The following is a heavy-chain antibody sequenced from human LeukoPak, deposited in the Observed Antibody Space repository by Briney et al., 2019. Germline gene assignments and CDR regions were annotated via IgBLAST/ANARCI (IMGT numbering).Heavy chain of an antibody. Sequence: PGRSLRLSCAASGFTFSSYAMHGVRQAPGKGLEWVAVISYDGSNKYYADSVKGRFTISRDNSKNTLYLQMNSLRAEDTAVYFCAKGLSIGYCSSTSCSEYFHHWGQGTLVTVSS. J-gene: IGHJ1*01. V-gene: IGHV3-30*18. CDR3: AKGLSIGYCSSTSCSEYFHH. CDR1: GFTFSSYA. D-gene: IGHD2-2*01. CDR2: ISYDGSNK.